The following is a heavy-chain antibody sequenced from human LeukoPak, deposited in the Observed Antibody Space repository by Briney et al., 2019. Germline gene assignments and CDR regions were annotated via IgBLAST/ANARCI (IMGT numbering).Heavy chain of an antibody. CDR2: IKEDGSEK. CDR1: GFTFSTYW. CDR3: ARDRDDCSSTSCYKYAFDI. V-gene: IGHV3-7*01. J-gene: IGHJ3*02. D-gene: IGHD2-2*02. Sequence: GGSLRLSCAASGFTFSTYWMSWVRRAPGKGLEWVANIKEDGSEKYYVDSVKGRFTISRDNAKNSLYLQMNSLRAEDTAVYYCARDRDDCSSTSCYKYAFDIWGQGTMVTVSS.